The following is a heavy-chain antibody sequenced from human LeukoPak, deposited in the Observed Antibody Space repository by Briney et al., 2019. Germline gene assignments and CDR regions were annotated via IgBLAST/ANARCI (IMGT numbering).Heavy chain of an antibody. J-gene: IGHJ4*02. V-gene: IGHV1-24*01. CDR3: ATHPGYSGYDGNY. CDR2: FDPEDGET. CDR1: GYTLTELS. D-gene: IGHD5-12*01. Sequence: GSVKVSCKVSGYTLTELSMHWVRQAPGKGLEWMGGFDPEDGETIYAQKFQGGVTMTEDTSTDTAYMELGSLRSEDTAVYYCATHPGYSGYDGNYWGQGTLVTVSS.